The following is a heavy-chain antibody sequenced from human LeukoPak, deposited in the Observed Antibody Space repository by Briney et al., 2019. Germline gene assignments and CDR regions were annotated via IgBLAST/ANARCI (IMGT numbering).Heavy chain of an antibody. J-gene: IGHJ4*02. CDR3: AREVTAMVNFHY. Sequence: GGSLRLSCAASGFTLSSYEMNWVRQAPGKGLEWVSYMSSGGNSIYYADSVKGRFTICRDNDEKSLYREMNRLRAGDTAVYYCAREVTAMVNFHYWGQGTLLTVPS. CDR2: MSSGGNSI. D-gene: IGHD5-18*01. V-gene: IGHV3-48*03. CDR1: GFTLSSYE.